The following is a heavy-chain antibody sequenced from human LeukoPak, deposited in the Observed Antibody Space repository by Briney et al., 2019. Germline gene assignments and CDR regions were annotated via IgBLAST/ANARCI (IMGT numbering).Heavy chain of an antibody. D-gene: IGHD2-2*01. V-gene: IGHV4-30-2*01. CDR3: ASGIAYYQPSKNAFDF. CDR1: GGSISSGGYY. Sequence: PSETLSLTCTVSGGSISSGGYYWSWIRQPPGKGLEWIGYIYHSGSTYYNPSLKSRVTISVDRSKNQFSLKVYSVSAADTAVYYCASGIAYYQPSKNAFDFWGQGTMVIVSS. J-gene: IGHJ3*01. CDR2: IYHSGST.